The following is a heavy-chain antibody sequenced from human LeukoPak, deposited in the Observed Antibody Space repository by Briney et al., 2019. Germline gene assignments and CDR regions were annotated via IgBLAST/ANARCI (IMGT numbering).Heavy chain of an antibody. D-gene: IGHD6-19*01. J-gene: IGHJ4*02. Sequence: GESLRISCKGSGYSFTSYWISWVRQMPGKGLEWMGRIDPSDSYTNYSPSFQGHVTISADKSISTAYLQWSSLKASGTAMYYCARQSPYSSGWYFLDYWGQGTLVTVSS. V-gene: IGHV5-10-1*01. CDR2: IDPSDSYT. CDR3: ARQSPYSSGWYFLDY. CDR1: GYSFTSYW.